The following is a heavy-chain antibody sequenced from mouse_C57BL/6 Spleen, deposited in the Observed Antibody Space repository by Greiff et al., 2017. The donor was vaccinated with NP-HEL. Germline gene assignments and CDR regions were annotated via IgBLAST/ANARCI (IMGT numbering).Heavy chain of an antibody. CDR2: ISDGGSYT. CDR3: ARGHYYGSWYFDV. CDR1: GFTFSSYA. J-gene: IGHJ1*03. V-gene: IGHV5-4*01. Sequence: EVQLVESGGGLVKPGGSLKLSCAASGFTFSSYAMSWVRQTPEKRLEWVATISDGGSYTYYPDNVKGRFTISRDNAKNNLYLQMSHLKSEDTAMYYCARGHYYGSWYFDVWGTGTTVTVSS. D-gene: IGHD1-1*01.